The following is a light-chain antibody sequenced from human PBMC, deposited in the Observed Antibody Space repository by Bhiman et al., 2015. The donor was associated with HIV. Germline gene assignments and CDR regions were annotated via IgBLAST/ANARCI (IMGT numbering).Light chain of an antibody. Sequence: QSVLTQPPSVSGAPGQRVTISCTGGSSNIGAGYDVHWYQQLPGTAPKLLIYRNNERPSGVPDRFSGSKSGTSASLAISGLRSEDEADYYCAAWDDRLSGWVFGGGTKLTVL. CDR3: AAWDDRLSGWV. V-gene: IGLV1-47*01. CDR2: RNN. CDR1: SSNIGAGYD. J-gene: IGLJ3*02.